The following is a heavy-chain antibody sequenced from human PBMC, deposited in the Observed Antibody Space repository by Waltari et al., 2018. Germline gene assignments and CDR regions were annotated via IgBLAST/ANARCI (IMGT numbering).Heavy chain of an antibody. D-gene: IGHD5-12*01. Sequence: EVQLVESGGGLVQPGGSLRLSCAASGFTFSSYSMNWVRQAPGKGREGVSYISSSSSTRYNADSVKGRFTISRDNAKNSLYLQMNSLRAEDTAVYYCARGRDGYNPFDYWGQGTLVTVSS. CDR2: ISSSSSTR. J-gene: IGHJ4*02. V-gene: IGHV3-48*04. CDR1: GFTFSSYS. CDR3: ARGRDGYNPFDY.